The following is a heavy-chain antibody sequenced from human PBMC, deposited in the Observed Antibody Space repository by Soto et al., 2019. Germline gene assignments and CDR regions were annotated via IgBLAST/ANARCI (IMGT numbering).Heavy chain of an antibody. CDR2: IIPIVGTG. J-gene: IGHJ6*02. CDR1: GGSFSSYA. V-gene: IGHV1-69*13. Sequence: GASVKVSCKASGGSFSSYAISWVRQAPGQGLEWMGGIIPIVGTGNYAQNFQGRVTITADGSTSTAYMELSSLRSEDTAMYYCARDLRAAGRPGMDVWGQGTTVTVSS. D-gene: IGHD6-13*01. CDR3: ARDLRAAGRPGMDV.